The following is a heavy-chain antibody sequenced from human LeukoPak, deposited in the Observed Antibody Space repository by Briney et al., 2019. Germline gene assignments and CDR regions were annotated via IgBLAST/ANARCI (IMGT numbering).Heavy chain of an antibody. J-gene: IGHJ4*02. CDR3: ASGGDSYYFDY. CDR1: GGSISSSSYY. CDR2: IYYSGST. Sequence: SETLSLTCTVSGGSISSSSYYWGWIRQPPGKGLEWIGSIYYSGSTYYNPSLKSRVTISLDTSKNQFSLKLSSVTAADTAVYYCASGGDSYYFDYWGQGTLVTVSS. V-gene: IGHV4-39*07. D-gene: IGHD2-21*02.